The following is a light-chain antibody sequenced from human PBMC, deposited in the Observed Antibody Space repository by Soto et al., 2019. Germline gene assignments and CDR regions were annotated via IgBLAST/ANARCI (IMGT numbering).Light chain of an antibody. Sequence: DIQLTQSPSFLSASVGDRVTITCRASQGISSSLACYQQQPGKAPKLLIYAASTLQSGCPSRFSGSGSGTEFTLTISSLQPEDFATYYCQQLNSYRITFGQGTRLEIK. V-gene: IGKV1-9*01. CDR2: AAS. CDR1: QGISSS. J-gene: IGKJ5*01. CDR3: QQLNSYRIT.